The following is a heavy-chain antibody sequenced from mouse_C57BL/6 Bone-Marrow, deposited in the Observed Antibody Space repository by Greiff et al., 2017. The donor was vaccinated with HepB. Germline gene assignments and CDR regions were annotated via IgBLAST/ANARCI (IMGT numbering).Heavy chain of an antibody. V-gene: IGHV1-55*01. Sequence: VQLQQPGAELVKPGASVKMSCKASGYTFTSYWITWVKQRPGQGLEWIGEIYPGSGSTNYNEKFKSKATLTVNTSSRTAYMQLSSLTSEDSAVYYCARDGYWYYFDYWGQGTTLTVSS. CDR1: GYTFTSYW. J-gene: IGHJ2*01. D-gene: IGHD2-3*01. CDR3: ARDGYWYYFDY. CDR2: IYPGSGST.